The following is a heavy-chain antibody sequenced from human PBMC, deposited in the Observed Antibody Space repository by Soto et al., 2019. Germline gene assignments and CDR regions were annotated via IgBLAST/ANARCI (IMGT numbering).Heavy chain of an antibody. CDR2: IYYSGST. CDR3: ARELTGGLRFLGVGMDV. Sequence: SETLSLTCTVSGGSISSGGYYWSWIRQHPGKGLEWIGYIYYSGSTYYNPSLKSRVTISVDTSKNQFSLKLSSATAADTAVYYCARELTGGLRFLGVGMDVWGQGTTVTVSS. J-gene: IGHJ6*02. CDR1: GGSISSGGYY. V-gene: IGHV4-31*03. D-gene: IGHD3-3*01.